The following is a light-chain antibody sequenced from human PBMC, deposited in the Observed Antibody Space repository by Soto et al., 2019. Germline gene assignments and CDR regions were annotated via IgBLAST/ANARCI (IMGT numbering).Light chain of an antibody. Sequence: EVVMTQSPATLSVSPGERATLSCRASRGIVSTLAWYQQKPGQTPRLLIYDTSTRATGVPARFIGSASGTEFTLTISSLQSEDFAVYYCQNYVNWPLTFGGGTRVENK. J-gene: IGKJ4*01. V-gene: IGKV3-15*01. CDR2: DTS. CDR3: QNYVNWPLT. CDR1: RGIVST.